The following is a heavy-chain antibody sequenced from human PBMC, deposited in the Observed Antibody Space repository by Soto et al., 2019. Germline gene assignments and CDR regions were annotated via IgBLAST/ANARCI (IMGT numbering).Heavy chain of an antibody. V-gene: IGHV1-3*01. CDR2: INAGNGNT. CDR3: ARSIVVVTALAY. Sequence: ASVKVSCKASGYTFTSYAMHWVRQAPGQRLEWMGWINAGNGNTKYSQKFQGRVTITRDTSASTAYMELSSLRSEDTAVYYCARSIVVVTALAYWGPGTLVTVSS. J-gene: IGHJ4*02. D-gene: IGHD2-21*02. CDR1: GYTFTSYA.